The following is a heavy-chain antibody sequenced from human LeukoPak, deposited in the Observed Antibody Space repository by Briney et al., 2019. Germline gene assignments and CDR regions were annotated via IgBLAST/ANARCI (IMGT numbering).Heavy chain of an antibody. J-gene: IGHJ6*02. CDR1: GGSTSSYY. Sequence: SETLSLTCTVSGGSTSSYYWSWIRQPPGKGLEWIGYVSYSGTPDYNPSLKSRATISLDTSRNQFSLQLRSVTAADTAEYYCARQKWDRLTYYYYGMDVWGQGTTVTVSS. D-gene: IGHD1-26*01. CDR2: VSYSGTP. CDR3: ARQKWDRLTYYYYGMDV. V-gene: IGHV4-59*08.